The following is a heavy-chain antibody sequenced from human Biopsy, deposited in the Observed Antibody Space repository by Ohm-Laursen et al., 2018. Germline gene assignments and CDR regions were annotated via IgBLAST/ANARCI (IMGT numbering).Heavy chain of an antibody. CDR1: GYTLTALS. J-gene: IGHJ4*02. D-gene: IGHD1-1*01. V-gene: IGHV1-24*01. Sequence: SVKVSCNVSGYTLTALSMHWARQAPGRGLEWMGGFAPENGKTIYAQKFQGRITMTEDTSTDTAYMELSSLRSEDTAVYYCAADINAWNVNYWGQGTQVTVSS. CDR2: FAPENGKT. CDR3: AADINAWNVNY.